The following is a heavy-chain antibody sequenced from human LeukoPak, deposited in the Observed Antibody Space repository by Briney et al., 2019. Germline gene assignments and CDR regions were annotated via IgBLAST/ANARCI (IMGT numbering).Heavy chain of an antibody. D-gene: IGHD6-6*01. V-gene: IGHV1-2*02. CDR3: ARAASIAARYYYYYGMDV. J-gene: IGHJ6*02. CDR1: GYTFTGYY. CDR2: INPNSGGT. Sequence: APVKVSCKASGYTFTGYYMHWVRQSPGQGREWMGWINPNSGGTNYAQKFQGRVTMTRDTSISTAYMELSRLRSDDTAVYYCARAASIAARYYYYYGMDVWGQGTTVTVSS.